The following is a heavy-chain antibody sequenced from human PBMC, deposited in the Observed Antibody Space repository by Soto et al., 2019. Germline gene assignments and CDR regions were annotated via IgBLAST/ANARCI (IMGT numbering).Heavy chain of an antibody. CDR3: ARESEDLTSNFDY. Sequence: ASVKVSCKASGYPFGAYYMHWVRQAPGQGLEWMGIINPSDGRTTYAQKSQGRLTLTRDTSPSTLFMEMNSLRAEDTAVYYCARESEDLTSNFDYWGQGTLVTVSS. CDR1: GYPFGAYY. J-gene: IGHJ4*02. CDR2: INPSDGRT. V-gene: IGHV1-46*01.